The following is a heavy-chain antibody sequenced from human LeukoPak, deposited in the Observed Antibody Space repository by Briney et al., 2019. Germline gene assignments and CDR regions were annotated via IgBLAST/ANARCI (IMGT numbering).Heavy chain of an antibody. CDR2: IYYSGST. V-gene: IGHV4-59*01. Sequence: PSETLSLTCTVSGGSISSYYWSWIRQPPGKGPEWTGYIYYSGSTNYNPSLKSRVTISVDTSKNQFSLKLSSVTAADTAVYYCASEQRGGDDYWGQGTLVTVSS. CDR1: GGSISSYY. J-gene: IGHJ4*02. D-gene: IGHD2-21*02. CDR3: ASEQRGGDDY.